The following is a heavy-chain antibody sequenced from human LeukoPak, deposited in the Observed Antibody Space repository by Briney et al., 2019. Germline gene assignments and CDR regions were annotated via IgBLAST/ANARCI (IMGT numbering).Heavy chain of an antibody. CDR2: ISGSGGST. D-gene: IGHD6-19*01. CDR1: GFTFSSYA. J-gene: IGHJ4*03. V-gene: IGHV3-23*01. CDR3: AILPLSAVAGFDY. Sequence: AGGSLRLSCAASGFTFSSYAMSWVRQAPGKGVEWVSAISGSGGSTYYADSVKGRFTISRDNSKNTLYLQMNSLRAEDTAVYYCAILPLSAVAGFDYWGQGTTVTVSS.